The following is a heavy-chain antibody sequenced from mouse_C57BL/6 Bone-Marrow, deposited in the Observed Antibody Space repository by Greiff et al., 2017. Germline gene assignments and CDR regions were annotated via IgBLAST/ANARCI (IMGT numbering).Heavy chain of an antibody. J-gene: IGHJ4*01. Sequence: EVHLVESGGGLVKPGGSLKLSCAASGFTFSDYGMHWVRQAPEKGLEWVAYISSGSSTIYYADTVKGRFTIYRDNAKKTLFLQRTSLRSAYTAMYYCARNPMINDVVTNYYAMDYWGQGTSVTVSS. D-gene: IGHD2-4*01. V-gene: IGHV5-17*01. CDR1: GFTFSDYG. CDR2: ISSGSSTI. CDR3: ARNPMINDVVTNYYAMDY.